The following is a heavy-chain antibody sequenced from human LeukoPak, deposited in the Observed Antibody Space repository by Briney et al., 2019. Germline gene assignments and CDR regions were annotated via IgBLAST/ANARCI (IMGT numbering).Heavy chain of an antibody. V-gene: IGHV4-34*01. Sequence: SETLSLTCAVYGGSFSGYYWSWLRQPPGKGLEWIGEINHSGSTNYNPSLKRRVTISVDTSKNQFSLKLSSVTAADTAVYYCAFSSSGWDYFDYWGQGTLVTVSS. CDR3: AFSSSGWDYFDY. CDR1: GGSFSGYY. J-gene: IGHJ4*02. D-gene: IGHD6-19*01. CDR2: INHSGST.